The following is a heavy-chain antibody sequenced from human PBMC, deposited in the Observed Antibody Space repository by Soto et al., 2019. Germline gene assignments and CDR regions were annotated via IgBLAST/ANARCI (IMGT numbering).Heavy chain of an antibody. Sequence: QVQLVQSGAEVKKPGASVKVSCKASGYTFTSYDINWVRQATGQGLEWMGWMNPNSGNTGYAQKFQGRVTMTRDTAISTAYMELSSLRSEDTAVYYCARWPEGYYYYGMDVWGQGTTVTVSS. CDR1: GYTFTSYD. CDR3: ARWPEGYYYYGMDV. V-gene: IGHV1-8*01. CDR2: MNPNSGNT. J-gene: IGHJ6*02.